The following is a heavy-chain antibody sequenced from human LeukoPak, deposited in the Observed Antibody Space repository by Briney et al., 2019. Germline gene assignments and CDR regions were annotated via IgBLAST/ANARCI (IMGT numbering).Heavy chain of an antibody. CDR3: AYSSSWKFDY. V-gene: IGHV3-21*01. CDR1: GFTFSSYS. Sequence: GGSLRLSCAASGFTFSSYSMNWVRQAPGKGLEWVSSISSSSSYIYYADSVKGRFTISRDNAKNSLYLQMNSLRAEDTAVYYCAYSSSWKFDYWGQGTLVTVSS. J-gene: IGHJ4*02. D-gene: IGHD6-13*01. CDR2: ISSSSSYI.